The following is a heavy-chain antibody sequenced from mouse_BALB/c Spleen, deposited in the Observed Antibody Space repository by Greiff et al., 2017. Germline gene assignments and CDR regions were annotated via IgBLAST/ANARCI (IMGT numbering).Heavy chain of an antibody. V-gene: IGHV1-14*01. CDR2: INPYNDGT. CDR1: GYTFTSYV. Sequence: EVQLQQSGTVLARPGASVKMSCKASGYTFTSYVMHWVKQKPGQGLEWIGYINPYNDGTKYNEKFKGKATLTSDKSSSTAYMELSSLTSEDSAVYYCARMSYGYYFDYWGQGTTLTVSS. D-gene: IGHD1-1*01. J-gene: IGHJ2*01. CDR3: ARMSYGYYFDY.